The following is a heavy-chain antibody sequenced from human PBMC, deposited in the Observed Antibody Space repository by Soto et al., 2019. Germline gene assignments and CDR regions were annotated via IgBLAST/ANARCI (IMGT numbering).Heavy chain of an antibody. J-gene: IGHJ4*02. D-gene: IGHD2-2*01. Sequence: PGGSLRLSCAASGFTFSSYWMHWVRQAPGKGLEWVSYISSSSSTIYYADSVKGRFTISRDNAKNSLYLQMNSLRADDTAVYYCARFSTSCLWALDYWGQGALVTVSS. V-gene: IGHV3-48*01. CDR3: ARFSTSCLWALDY. CDR1: GFTFSSYW. CDR2: ISSSSSTI.